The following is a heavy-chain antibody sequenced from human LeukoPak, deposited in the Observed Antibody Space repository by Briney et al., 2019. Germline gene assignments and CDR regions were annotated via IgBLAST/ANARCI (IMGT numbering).Heavy chain of an antibody. CDR3: ARDKPSSGWYPYYFDY. J-gene: IGHJ4*02. CDR2: ISAYNGNT. V-gene: IGHV1-18*01. CDR1: GYTFTSYG. Sequence: ASVKVSCKASGYTFTSYGISWVRQAPGQGLEWMGWISAYNGNTNYAQKLQGRVTMTTDISTSTAYMELRSLRSDDTAVYYCARDKPSSGWYPYYFDYWGQGTLVTVSS. D-gene: IGHD6-19*01.